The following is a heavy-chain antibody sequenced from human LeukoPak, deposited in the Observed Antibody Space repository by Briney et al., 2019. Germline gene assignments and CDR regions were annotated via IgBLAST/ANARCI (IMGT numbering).Heavy chain of an antibody. CDR1: GFTFSYSS. Sequence: HPGGSLRLSCAASGFTFSYSSMNWVRQAPGRGLEWVSYISSSSSTIHYADSVKGRFTISRDNAKNSLYLQMNSLRAEDTAVYYCAELGITMIGGVWGKGTTVTISS. CDR2: ISSSSSTI. J-gene: IGHJ6*04. V-gene: IGHV3-48*01. D-gene: IGHD3-10*02. CDR3: AELGITMIGGV.